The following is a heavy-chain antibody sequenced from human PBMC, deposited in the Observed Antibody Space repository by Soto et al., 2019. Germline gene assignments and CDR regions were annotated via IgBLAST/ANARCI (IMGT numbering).Heavy chain of an antibody. CDR2: INSDGSST. V-gene: IGHV3-74*01. J-gene: IGHJ6*04. CDR3: ARILANYYYCMDV. CDR1: GVIPSPDR. Sequence: GARRVPRGASGVIPSPDRKHLCRLPPGKGLVWVSRINSDGSSTSYADSVKGRFTISRDSAKNTLYLQMNSLRVEDTAVYYCARILANYYYCMDVSGKGTMVTVSS. D-gene: IGHD1-26*01.